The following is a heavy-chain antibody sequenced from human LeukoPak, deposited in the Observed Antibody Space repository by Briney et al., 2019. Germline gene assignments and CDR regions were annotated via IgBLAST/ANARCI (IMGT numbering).Heavy chain of an antibody. Sequence: GGSLRLSCAASAFTFSSHEMNWVRQAPGKGLEWISYISGSGSNIYYADSVRGRFTTSRDNAKNSLYLQMNSLRADDTAMYYCARGAATGWSNDYWGQGILVTVSS. CDR3: ARGAATGWSNDY. CDR1: AFTFSSHE. D-gene: IGHD6-19*01. CDR2: ISGSGSNI. J-gene: IGHJ4*02. V-gene: IGHV3-48*03.